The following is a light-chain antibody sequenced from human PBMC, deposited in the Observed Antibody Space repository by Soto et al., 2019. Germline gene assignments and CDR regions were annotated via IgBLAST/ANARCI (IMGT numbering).Light chain of an antibody. CDR2: DVT. CDR3: SSYTSSSTRGV. V-gene: IGLV2-14*01. CDR1: SSDVGGYNY. Sequence: QSALTQPASVSGSPGQSITISCTGTSSDVGGYNYVSWYQQHPGKAPKLIIYDVTNRPSGVSNRFSGSKSGNTASLTIFGLQAEDEADYYCSSYTSSSTRGVFGTGTNVTVL. J-gene: IGLJ1*01.